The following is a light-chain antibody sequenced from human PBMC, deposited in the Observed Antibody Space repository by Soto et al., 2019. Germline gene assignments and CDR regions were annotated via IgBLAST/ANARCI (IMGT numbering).Light chain of an antibody. V-gene: IGKV3-15*01. CDR3: HQYNNWPPGT. CDR2: GAS. Sequence: EIVMTQSPATLSVSPGERATLSCRASQSISSNLAWYQQKPCQAPSLLLYGASTRATGIPARFSGSGSGTDFTLTISSLQSEDFAVYYCHQYNNWPPGTFGQGTKLESK. J-gene: IGKJ2*02. CDR1: QSISSN.